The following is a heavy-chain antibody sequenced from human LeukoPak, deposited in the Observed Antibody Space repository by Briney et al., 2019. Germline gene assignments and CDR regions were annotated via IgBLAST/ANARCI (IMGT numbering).Heavy chain of an antibody. CDR2: ISAYNGNT. CDR1: GYTFTSYG. D-gene: IGHD3-22*01. J-gene: IGHJ4*02. CDR3: VWGDYYDSSGYYYD. Sequence: ASAKVSCKASGYTFTSYGISWVRQAPGQGLEWMGWISAYNGNTNYAQKLQGRVTMTTDTSTSTAYMELRSLRSDDTAVYYCVWGDYYDSSGYYYDWGQGTLVTVSS. V-gene: IGHV1-18*01.